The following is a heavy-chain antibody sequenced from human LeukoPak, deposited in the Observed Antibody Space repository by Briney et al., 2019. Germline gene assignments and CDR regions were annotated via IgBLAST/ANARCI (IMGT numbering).Heavy chain of an antibody. J-gene: IGHJ4*02. CDR3: ARDQDSSGWLDY. V-gene: IGHV3-33*01. Sequence: PGRCLRLSCAASGFTFSSYGMHWVRQAPGKGLEWVAVIWYDGSNKYYADSVKGRFTISRDNSKNTLYLQMNSLRAEDTAVYYCARDQDSSGWLDYWGQGTLVTVSS. CDR1: GFTFSSYG. CDR2: IWYDGSNK. D-gene: IGHD6-19*01.